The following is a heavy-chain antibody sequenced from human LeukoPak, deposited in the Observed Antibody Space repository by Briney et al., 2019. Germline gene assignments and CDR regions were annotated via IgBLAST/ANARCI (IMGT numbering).Heavy chain of an antibody. J-gene: IGHJ3*02. CDR2: IIPIFGTA. Sequence: SVKVSCKASGGTFSSYAISWVRQAPGQGLEWMGGIIPIFGTANYAQKFQGRVTITTDESTSTAYMELSSLRSEDTAVYYCATDSRARSPRPDDAFDIWGQGTMVTVSS. D-gene: IGHD6-13*01. CDR3: ATDSRARSPRPDDAFDI. V-gene: IGHV1-69*05. CDR1: GGTFSSYA.